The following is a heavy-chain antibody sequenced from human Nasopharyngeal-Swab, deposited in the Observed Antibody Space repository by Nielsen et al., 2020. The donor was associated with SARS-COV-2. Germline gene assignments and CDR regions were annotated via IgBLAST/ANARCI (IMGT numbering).Heavy chain of an antibody. Sequence: SETLSLTCTASGGSISSSSYYWGWIRQPPGKGLEWIGSIYYSGSTYYSPSLKSRVTISVDTSKNQFSLKLSSVTAADTAVYYCAAPWGSGTVAYFDYWGQGTLVTVSS. CDR3: AAPWGSGTVAYFDY. D-gene: IGHD3-16*01. CDR1: GGSISSSSYY. J-gene: IGHJ4*02. V-gene: IGHV4-39*01. CDR2: IYYSGST.